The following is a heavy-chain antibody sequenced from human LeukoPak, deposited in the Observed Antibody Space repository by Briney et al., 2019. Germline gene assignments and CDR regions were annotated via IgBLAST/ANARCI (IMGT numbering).Heavy chain of an antibody. CDR1: GFTFNTYA. V-gene: IGHV3-23*01. J-gene: IGHJ4*02. CDR3: AKRDVAGPVY. Sequence: GGSLRLSCAASGFTFNTYAMSWVRQAPGKGLEWVSAISDSGGSAYYADSVKGRFTISRDNSKNTLYLQMNSLRAEDTAVYYCAKRDVAGPVYWGQGTLVTVSS. CDR2: ISDSGGSA. D-gene: IGHD6-19*01.